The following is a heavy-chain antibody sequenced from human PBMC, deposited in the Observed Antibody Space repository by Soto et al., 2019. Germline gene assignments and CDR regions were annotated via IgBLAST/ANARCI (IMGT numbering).Heavy chain of an antibody. J-gene: IGHJ4*02. Sequence: EVQLVESGGGLVKPGGSLRLSCAVSGFTLSSYSMMWVRQAPGKGLEWISAISSGSTYKYYADSVKGRFTISRDNAKNSLDLQMNSLRAEDTAVYYCARDRLVTTVTVDYWGQGTLVTVST. CDR2: ISSGSTYK. D-gene: IGHD4-17*01. V-gene: IGHV3-21*01. CDR3: ARDRLVTTVTVDY. CDR1: GFTLSSYS.